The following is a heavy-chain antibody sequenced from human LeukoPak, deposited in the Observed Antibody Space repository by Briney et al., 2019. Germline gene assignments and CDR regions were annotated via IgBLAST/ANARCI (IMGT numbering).Heavy chain of an antibody. CDR3: AKDPSVVVPAAINDY. CDR1: GFTFSSYA. J-gene: IGHJ4*02. V-gene: IGHV3-23*01. D-gene: IGHD2-2*01. CDR2: TSGSGGTT. Sequence: AGGSLRLSRAASGFTFSSYAMSWVRQAPGKGLEWVSATSGSGGTTYYADSVKGRFTISRDNSKNTLYLQMNSLRAEDTAVYYCAKDPSVVVPAAINDYWGQGTLVAVSS.